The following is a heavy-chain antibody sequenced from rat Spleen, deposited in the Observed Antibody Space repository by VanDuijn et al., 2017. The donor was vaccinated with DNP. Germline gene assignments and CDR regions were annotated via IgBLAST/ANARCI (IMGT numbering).Heavy chain of an antibody. Sequence: QVQLKESGPGLVQPSQTLPLTCTVSGFSLTSNSVSWVRQSPGKGLEWMGTMWSGGSTDHNPALKSRLSISRDTSKSQVFLELHSLQTEDTAIYFCARTDSYNSGFYFNSWGQGTLVTVSS. CDR3: ARTDSYNSGFYFNS. D-gene: IGHD4-3*01. CDR1: GFSLTSNS. J-gene: IGHJ3*01. CDR2: MWSGGST. V-gene: IGHV2-1*01.